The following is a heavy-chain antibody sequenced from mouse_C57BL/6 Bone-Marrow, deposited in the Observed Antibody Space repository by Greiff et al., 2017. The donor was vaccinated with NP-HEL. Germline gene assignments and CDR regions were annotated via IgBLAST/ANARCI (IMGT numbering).Heavy chain of an antibody. V-gene: IGHV14-4*01. Sequence: LVESGAELVRPGASVKLSCTASGFNIKDDYMHWVKQRPEQGLEWIGWIDPENGDTEYASKFQGKATITADTSSNTAYLQLSSLTSEDTAVYYCTSNPYYFDYWGQGTTLTVSS. CDR1: GFNIKDDY. J-gene: IGHJ2*01. CDR2: IDPENGDT. CDR3: TSNPYYFDY. D-gene: IGHD2-1*01.